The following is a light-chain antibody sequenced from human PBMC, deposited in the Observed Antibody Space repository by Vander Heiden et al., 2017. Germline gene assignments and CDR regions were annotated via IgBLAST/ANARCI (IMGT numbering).Light chain of an antibody. CDR2: AAS. CDR1: QSISSY. J-gene: IGKJ1*01. V-gene: IGKV1-39*01. CDR3: QQIDSTPWT. Sequence: DIHMTQSPSSLSASVGDRVTITCRASQSISSYLNWYQQKPGKAPKLLIYAASSLQSGVPSRFSGSGSGTDFTLTISRRQPEDFATYYCQQIDSTPWTFGQGTKVENK.